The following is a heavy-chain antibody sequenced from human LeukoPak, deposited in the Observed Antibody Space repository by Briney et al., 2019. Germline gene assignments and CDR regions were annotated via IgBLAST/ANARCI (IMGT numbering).Heavy chain of an antibody. D-gene: IGHD6-13*01. CDR2: ISFDGSNK. J-gene: IGHJ4*02. Sequence: PGGSLRLSCAVSGFTFSSYAMHWVRQAPGRGLGWEAVISFDGSNKYYADSVKGRFTISRENSKNTLYLQMNSLRAEDTAVYYCARSVQQLAYYFDYWGQGTLVTVSS. V-gene: IGHV3-30-3*01. CDR3: ARSVQQLAYYFDY. CDR1: GFTFSSYA.